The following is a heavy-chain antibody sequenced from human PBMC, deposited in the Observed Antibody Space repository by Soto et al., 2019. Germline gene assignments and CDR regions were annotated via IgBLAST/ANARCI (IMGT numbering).Heavy chain of an antibody. V-gene: IGHV4-34*01. CDR3: ARVRRYCRGGNCYYFAY. Sequence: SETLSLTCAVYGGSFSGYYWSWIRQPPGQGLEWIGEINHSGSTNYNPSLKSRVTISVDTSKNQFSLKLSSVTAADTAVYYCARVRRYCRGGNCYYFAYGGQETLVTVPS. CDR2: INHSGST. J-gene: IGHJ4*02. CDR1: GGSFSGYY. D-gene: IGHD2-15*01.